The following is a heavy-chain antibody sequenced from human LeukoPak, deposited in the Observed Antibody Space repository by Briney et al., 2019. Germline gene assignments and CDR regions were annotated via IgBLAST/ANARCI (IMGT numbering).Heavy chain of an antibody. J-gene: IGHJ6*03. CDR1: GFTFSSYS. Sequence: PGGSLRLSCAASGFTFSSYSMNWVRQAPGKGLEWVSSISSSSSYIYYADSVKGRFTISRDNAKNSLYLQMNSLRAEDTAVYYCAREKAYARYYYYMDVWGKETTVTVSS. V-gene: IGHV3-21*04. D-gene: IGHD3-16*01. CDR3: AREKAYARYYYYMDV. CDR2: ISSSSSYI.